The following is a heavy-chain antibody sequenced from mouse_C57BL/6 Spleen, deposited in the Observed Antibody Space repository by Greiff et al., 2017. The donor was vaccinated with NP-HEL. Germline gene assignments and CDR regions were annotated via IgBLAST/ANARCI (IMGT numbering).Heavy chain of an antibody. CDR1: GFTFRSYA. D-gene: IGHD2-10*02. Sequence: EVKLVESGGGLVKPGGSLKLSCAASGFTFRSYAMSWVRQTPEKRLEWVATISDGGSYTYYPDNVKGRFTISRDNAKNNLYLQMSHLKSEDTAMYYCARGPRAMDYWGQGTSVTVSS. J-gene: IGHJ4*01. CDR2: ISDGGSYT. CDR3: ARGPRAMDY. V-gene: IGHV5-4*03.